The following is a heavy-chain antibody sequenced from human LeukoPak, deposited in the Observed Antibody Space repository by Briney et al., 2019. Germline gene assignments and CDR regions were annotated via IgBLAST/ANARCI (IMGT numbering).Heavy chain of an antibody. Sequence: PGGSLRLSCAASGFTFSSYAMSWVRQAPGKGLEWVSAISGSGGSTYYADSVKGRFTISRDNPKDTLYLQMNSLRAEDTAVYYCANTVTTYYLLVYWGQGTLVTVSS. D-gene: IGHD4-11*01. J-gene: IGHJ4*02. CDR1: GFTFSSYA. CDR3: ANTVTTYYLLVY. CDR2: ISGSGGST. V-gene: IGHV3-23*01.